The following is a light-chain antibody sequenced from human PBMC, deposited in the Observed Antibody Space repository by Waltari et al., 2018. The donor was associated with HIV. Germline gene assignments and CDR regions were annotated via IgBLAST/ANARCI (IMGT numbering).Light chain of an antibody. Sequence: EVALTQSPGTLSSSQGERVTLSCRARQSVSISSLAWYQQKPGQPPRLLVFGASYWAAGIPDRFSGSASGTDFTLTISRLEPEDFAVYYCHQLETSPFTFGPGTKVDIK. J-gene: IGKJ3*01. CDR2: GAS. CDR1: QSVSISS. CDR3: HQLETSPFT. V-gene: IGKV3-20*01.